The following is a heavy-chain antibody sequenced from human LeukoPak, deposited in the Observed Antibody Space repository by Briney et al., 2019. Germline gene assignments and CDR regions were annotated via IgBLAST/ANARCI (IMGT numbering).Heavy chain of an antibody. CDR1: GFTLSSYA. J-gene: IGHJ4*02. CDR3: AKDLRSIVATTAFDY. D-gene: IGHD5-12*01. V-gene: IGHV3-23*01. CDR2: ISGSGGST. Sequence: PGGSLRLSCAASGFTLSSYAMSWVRQAPGKGLEWVSAISGSGGSTYYADSVKGRFTISRDNSKNTLYLQMNSLRAEDTAVYYCAKDLRSIVATTAFDYWGQGTLVTVSS.